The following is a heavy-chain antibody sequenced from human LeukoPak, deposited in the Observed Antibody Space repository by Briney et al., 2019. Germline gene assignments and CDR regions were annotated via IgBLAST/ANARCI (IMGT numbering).Heavy chain of an antibody. V-gene: IGHV4-31*03. CDR2: IYYSGST. D-gene: IGHD3-16*01. J-gene: IGHJ6*02. CDR3: ARDDRVGAYPYYYYGMDV. CDR1: GGSISSSSYY. Sequence: SETLSLTCTVSGGSISSSSYYWGWIRQHPGKGLEWIGYIYYSGSTYYNPSLKSRVTISVDTSKNQFSLKLSSVTAADTAVYYCARDDRVGAYPYYYYGMDVWGQGTTVTVSS.